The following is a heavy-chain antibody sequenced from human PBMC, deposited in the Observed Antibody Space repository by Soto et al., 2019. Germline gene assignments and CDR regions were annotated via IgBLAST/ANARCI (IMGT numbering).Heavy chain of an antibody. J-gene: IGHJ4*02. CDR1: GLSFSSYW. CDR3: ARSISAIPGDN. D-gene: IGHD2-2*01. CDR2: IKPDGSEI. Sequence: EVQLVESGGGLVQPGGSLRLSCAASGLSFSSYWMSWVRQVPGKGLEWVANIKPDGSEIYYVDSVKGRFTISRANAKNSVYLQMYSLSAEATAMYHRARSISAIPGDNWGQGTLVTVSS. V-gene: IGHV3-7*05.